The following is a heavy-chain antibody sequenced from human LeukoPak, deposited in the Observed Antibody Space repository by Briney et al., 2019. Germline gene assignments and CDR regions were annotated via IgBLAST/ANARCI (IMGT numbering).Heavy chain of an antibody. V-gene: IGHV4-34*01. J-gene: IGHJ5*02. CDR2: LNHSGST. D-gene: IGHD1-7*01. Sequence: KPSETLSLTCAVYGGSFSGYYWSWIRQPPGKGLEWIGELNHSGSTNYNPALKSRVTISVDTSKNQFSLKLSSVTAADTAVYYCATGITGTTRWFDPWGQGTLVTVSS. CDR1: GGSFSGYY. CDR3: ATGITGTTRWFDP.